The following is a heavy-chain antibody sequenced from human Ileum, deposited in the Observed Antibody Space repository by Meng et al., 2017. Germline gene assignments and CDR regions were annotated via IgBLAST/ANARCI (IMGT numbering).Heavy chain of an antibody. V-gene: IGHV4-39*02. CDR3: ARGTDYGDSYYFDF. CDR2: IYYRGTT. J-gene: IGHJ4*01. Sequence: QLQLQVSVPGLLEPSETLSLTFVVSSGSLTSSGSYWGWVRQSPGKGLEWIATIYYRGTTYYNPSLKSRVTISIDTSKSQVSLEMASVVAADSGLFYCARGTDYGDSYYFDFWGPGFLVTVSS. D-gene: IGHD4-17*01. CDR1: SGSLTSSGSY.